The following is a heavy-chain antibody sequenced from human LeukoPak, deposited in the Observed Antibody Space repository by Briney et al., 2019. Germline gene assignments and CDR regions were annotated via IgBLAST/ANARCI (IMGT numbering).Heavy chain of an antibody. Sequence: SQTLSLTCTVSGGSINSGGYYWSWIRQHPGKGLEWIGHIYYSGSTYYNPSLKSRVTISVDTSKNQFPLKLSSVTAADTAVYYCGAGTFDAFDIWGQGTMVTVSS. D-gene: IGHD3-10*01. CDR3: GAGTFDAFDI. CDR2: IYYSGST. CDR1: GGSINSGGYY. J-gene: IGHJ3*02. V-gene: IGHV4-31*03.